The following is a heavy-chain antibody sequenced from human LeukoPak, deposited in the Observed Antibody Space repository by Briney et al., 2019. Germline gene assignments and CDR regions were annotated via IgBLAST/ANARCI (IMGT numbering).Heavy chain of an antibody. D-gene: IGHD3-16*01. V-gene: IGHV3-23*01. Sequence: PGGSLRLSCAASGFTFSSYAMSWVRQAPGKGLEWVPAISGSGGSTYCADSVKGRFTISRDNSKNTLYLQMNSLRAEDTAVYYCAKGGQEGFDYWGQGTLVTVSS. J-gene: IGHJ4*02. CDR3: AKGGQEGFDY. CDR1: GFTFSSYA. CDR2: ISGSGGST.